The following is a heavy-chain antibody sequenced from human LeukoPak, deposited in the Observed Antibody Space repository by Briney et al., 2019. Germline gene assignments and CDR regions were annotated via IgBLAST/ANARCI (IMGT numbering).Heavy chain of an antibody. D-gene: IGHD3/OR15-3a*01. J-gene: IGHJ3*02. V-gene: IGHV1-58*02. CDR1: GFTFTSSA. CDR2: IVVGSGNT. Sequence: GASVKVSCKASGFTFTSSAMQWVRQARGQRLEWIGWIVVGSGNTNYAQKFQERVTITRDMSTSTAYMELSSLRSEDTAVYYCARVTEGGDWGDAFDIWGQGTMVTVSS. CDR3: ARVTEGGDWGDAFDI.